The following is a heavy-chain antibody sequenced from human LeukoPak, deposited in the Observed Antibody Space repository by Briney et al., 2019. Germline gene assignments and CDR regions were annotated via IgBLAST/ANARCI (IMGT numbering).Heavy chain of an antibody. CDR3: ARHWRGPKISGWYRHPFDY. CDR2: INHSGST. CDR1: GGSFSGYY. J-gene: IGHJ4*02. D-gene: IGHD6-19*01. V-gene: IGHV4-34*01. Sequence: SETLSLTCAVYGGSFSGYYWSWIRQPPGKGLEWIGEINHSGSTNYNPSLKSRVTISVDTSKNQFSLKLSSVTAADTAVYYCARHWRGPKISGWYRHPFDYWGQGTLVTVSS.